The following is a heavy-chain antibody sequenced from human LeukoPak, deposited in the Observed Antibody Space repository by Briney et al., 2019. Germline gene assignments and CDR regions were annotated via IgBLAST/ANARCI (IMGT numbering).Heavy chain of an antibody. CDR3: ARDYDWAFDF. CDR1: GFTFTKCA. J-gene: IGHJ4*02. CDR2: INHNGEAI. V-gene: IGHV3-48*02. D-gene: IGHD3-9*01. Sequence: GGSLRLSCVASGFTFTKCAMSWIRQAPGKGLEWIAYINHNGEAIYYPDFVKGRFIISRDNAKKSLFLQMNDLRDEDTAVYYCARDYDWAFDFWGQGTRVTVSS.